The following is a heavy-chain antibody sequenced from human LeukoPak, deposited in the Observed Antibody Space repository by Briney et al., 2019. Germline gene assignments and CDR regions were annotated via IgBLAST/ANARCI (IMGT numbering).Heavy chain of an antibody. CDR2: IYYSGST. D-gene: IGHD5-18*01. J-gene: IGHJ4*02. Sequence: PSETLSLTCTVSGGSISSYYWSWIRQPPGKGLEWIGYIYYSGSTNYNPSLKSRVTISVDTSKNQFSLKLSSVTAADTAVHYCARAGRGYSYGYGYFDYWGQGTLVTVSS. CDR3: ARAGRGYSYGYGYFDY. CDR1: GGSISSYY. V-gene: IGHV4-59*01.